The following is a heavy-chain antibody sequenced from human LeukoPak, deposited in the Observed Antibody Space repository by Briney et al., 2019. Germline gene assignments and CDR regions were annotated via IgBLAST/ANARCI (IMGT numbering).Heavy chain of an antibody. V-gene: IGHV1-69*13. CDR3: ARGSGRVSMMESAYYYGMDV. Sequence: SVKVSCKASGGTFSSYAISWVRQAPGQGLEWMGGIIPIFGTANYAQKFQGRVTITADESTSTAYMELSNLRSEDTAVYYCARGSGRVSMMESAYYYGMDVWGQGTTVTVSS. D-gene: IGHD5/OR15-5a*01. CDR2: IIPIFGTA. CDR1: GGTFSSYA. J-gene: IGHJ6*02.